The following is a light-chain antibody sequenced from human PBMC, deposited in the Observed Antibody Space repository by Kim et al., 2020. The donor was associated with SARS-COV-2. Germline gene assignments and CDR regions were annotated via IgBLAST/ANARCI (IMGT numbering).Light chain of an antibody. CDR3: CSFAGAYIFVL. V-gene: IGLV2-11*03. J-gene: IGLJ3*02. Sequence: QSVPISCTGAGSDIGGYNYVSWYQQHPGKAPKLLIYDVNQRPSGVPDRFSGSKSGNTASLTISGLQAQDEAKYYCCSFAGAYIFVLFGGGTQLTVL. CDR1: GSDIGGYNY. CDR2: DVN.